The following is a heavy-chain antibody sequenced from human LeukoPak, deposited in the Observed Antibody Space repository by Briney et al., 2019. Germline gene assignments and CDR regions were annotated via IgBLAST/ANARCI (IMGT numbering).Heavy chain of an antibody. V-gene: IGHV3-53*04. D-gene: IGHD1-14*01. CDR1: GFSVNSNY. CDR3: ARAGPYDAFDI. Sequence: PGGSLRLSCAASGFSVNSNYMSWVSQAPGKGLEWVLVIYSGGSTYYADSVKGRFTISRHISKNTLYLQMNSLRAEDTAVYYCARAGPYDAFDIWGQGTMVTVSS. CDR2: IYSGGST. J-gene: IGHJ3*02.